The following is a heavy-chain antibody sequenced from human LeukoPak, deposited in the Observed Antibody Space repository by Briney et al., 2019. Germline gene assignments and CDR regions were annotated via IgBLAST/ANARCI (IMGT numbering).Heavy chain of an antibody. V-gene: IGHV4-39*01. CDR2: IYYSGST. J-gene: IGHJ4*02. CDR1: GGSISSSTNY. CDR3: ARNGTVTVTGTKFNYFDY. Sequence: SETLSLTCTVSGGSISSSTNYWGWIRQPPGKALEWIGSIYYSGSTHYNPSLKSRLTISVDTSKNQFSLKVTAVTAADTAVYFCARNGTVTVTGTKFNYFDYWGQGTLVTVSS. D-gene: IGHD4-17*01.